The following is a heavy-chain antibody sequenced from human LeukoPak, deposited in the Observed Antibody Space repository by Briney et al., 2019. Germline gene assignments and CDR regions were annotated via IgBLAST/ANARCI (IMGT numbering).Heavy chain of an antibody. D-gene: IGHD2-15*01. V-gene: IGHV1-18*01. J-gene: IGHJ1*01. CDR2: IAPYDGNT. Sequence: AAVKVSCKASGYTFINYGSSWVRQAPAQEREGMGRIAPYDGNTNYAQKVQGRVTMTTDTSTSTTYMELRSLRSDDTAVYYCARDSADCSGNNCYSAEYFPHWGQATLVTVSS. CDR3: ARDSADCSGNNCYSAEYFPH. CDR1: GYTFINYG.